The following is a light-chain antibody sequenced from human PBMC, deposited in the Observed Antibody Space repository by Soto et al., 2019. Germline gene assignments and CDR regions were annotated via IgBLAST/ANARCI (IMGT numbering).Light chain of an antibody. CDR1: QSVSSS. V-gene: IGKV3-15*01. J-gene: IGKJ5*01. CDR3: QQRSNWPLIT. Sequence: DIVMQHSPAAVSVSPKERSTLSWRASQSVSSSLAWYQQKPGRSPGLLIYGASTRAIGIPARFSGSGSGTEFTLTISSLQSEDFAVYYCQQRSNWPLITSGHGTRLEI. CDR2: GAS.